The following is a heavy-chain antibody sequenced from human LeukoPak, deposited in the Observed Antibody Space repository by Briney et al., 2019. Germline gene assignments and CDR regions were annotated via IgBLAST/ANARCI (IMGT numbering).Heavy chain of an antibody. CDR1: GYTFTGYG. V-gene: IGHV1-18*01. Sequence: GASVKVSCKASGYTFTGYGISWVRQAPGQGLEWMGWISAYNGNTNYAQKLQGRVTVTTDTSTSTAYMELRSLRSDDTAVYYCARDRLAYYYDSSGYYSPVYFDYWGQGTLVTVSS. CDR2: ISAYNGNT. J-gene: IGHJ4*02. D-gene: IGHD3-22*01. CDR3: ARDRLAYYYDSSGYYSPVYFDY.